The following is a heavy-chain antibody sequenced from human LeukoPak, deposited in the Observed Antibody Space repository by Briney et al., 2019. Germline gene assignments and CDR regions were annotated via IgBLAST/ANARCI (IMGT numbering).Heavy chain of an antibody. D-gene: IGHD1-26*01. CDR2: ISFDGSNK. CDR3: ARPYSGSYYRQVDY. CDR1: GFTFSSYW. V-gene: IGHV3-30-3*01. Sequence: GGPLRLSCAASGFTFSSYWMHWVRQAPGKGLEWVAAISFDGSNKYYADSVKGRFTISRDNSQNTLYLQLNPLRTEDTAVYFCARPYSGSYYRQVDYWGQGTLVTVSS. J-gene: IGHJ4*02.